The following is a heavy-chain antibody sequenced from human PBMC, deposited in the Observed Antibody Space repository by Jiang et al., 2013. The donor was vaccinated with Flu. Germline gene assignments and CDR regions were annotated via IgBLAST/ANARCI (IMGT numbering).Heavy chain of an antibody. CDR1: GASVSSSY. CDR3: AKYTVTTFSGVFDI. J-gene: IGHJ3*02. CDR2: ITTSGNT. D-gene: IGHD4-17*01. V-gene: IGHV4-59*10. Sequence: ETLSLTCAVSGASVSSSYWGWIRQPAGKGLEWLGRITTSGNTIHSPSVESRVSMSVDTSRNHFSLRLNSVTAADTAVYYCAKYTVTTFSGVFDIWGQGTSVTVSS.